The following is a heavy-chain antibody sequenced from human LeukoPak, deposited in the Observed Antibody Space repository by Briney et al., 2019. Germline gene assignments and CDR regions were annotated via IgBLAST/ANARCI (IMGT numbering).Heavy chain of an antibody. V-gene: IGHV4-61*02. CDR3: ARDMTGSGWNDAFDI. CDR1: CASISSDSYY. D-gene: IGHD6-19*01. CDR2: IYSSGNT. Sequence: SQTLSFTCTVSCASISSDSYYWSWIRQPAEKGLEWIGRIYSSGNTNYNPALMSRVTISLDTSKNHLSLSLSSVTAADTAVYYCARDMTGSGWNDAFDIWGQGTMVTVSS. J-gene: IGHJ3*02.